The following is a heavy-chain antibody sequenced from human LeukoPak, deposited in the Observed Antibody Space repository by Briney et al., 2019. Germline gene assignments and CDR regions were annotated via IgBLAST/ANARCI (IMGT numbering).Heavy chain of an antibody. Sequence: SETLSLTCTVSGGSISSYYWSWIRQPPGKGLEWIGYIYYSGSTNYNPSLKSRVTISVDTSKNQFSLKLSSVTAADTAVYYCGRGVSVFDPWGQGTLVTVSS. CDR2: IYYSGST. V-gene: IGHV4-59*01. CDR3: GRGVSVFDP. D-gene: IGHD6-25*01. J-gene: IGHJ5*02. CDR1: GGSISSYY.